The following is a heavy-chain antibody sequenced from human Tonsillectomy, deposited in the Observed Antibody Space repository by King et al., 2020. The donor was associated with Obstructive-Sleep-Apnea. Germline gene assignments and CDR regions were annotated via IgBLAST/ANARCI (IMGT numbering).Heavy chain of an antibody. CDR3: AKDLVVVVAATPNYYYGMAV. D-gene: IGHD2-15*01. CDR1: GFTFSSYG. Sequence: VQLVESGGGVVQPGRSLRLSCAASGFTFSSYGMHWVRQAPGKGLEWVAVIWYDGSNKYYADSVKGRFTISRDNSKNTLYLQMNSLRAEDTAVYYCAKDLVVVVAATPNYYYGMAVWGQGTTVTVSS. J-gene: IGHJ6*02. CDR2: IWYDGSNK. V-gene: IGHV3-33*06.